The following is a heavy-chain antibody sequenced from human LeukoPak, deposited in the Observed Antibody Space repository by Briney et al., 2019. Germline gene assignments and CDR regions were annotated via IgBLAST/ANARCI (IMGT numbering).Heavy chain of an antibody. CDR2: IYSSGST. Sequence: SETLSLTCTVSGGSISSYYWSWIRQPAGKGLECIGHIYSSGSTIYNPSLKSRVTMSVDTSKNQFSLKLSSVTVADTAVYYCAREDWDTATRNWYFDLWGRGTLVTVSS. CDR3: AREDWDTATRNWYFDL. J-gene: IGHJ2*01. CDR1: GGSISSYY. D-gene: IGHD5-18*01. V-gene: IGHV4-4*07.